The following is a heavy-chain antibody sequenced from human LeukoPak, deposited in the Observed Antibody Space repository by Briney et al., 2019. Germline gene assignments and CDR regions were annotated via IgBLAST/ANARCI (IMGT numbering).Heavy chain of an antibody. J-gene: IGHJ5*02. Sequence: GGSLRLSCAASGFTFSSYAMSWVRQAPGKGLEWVSAISGSGGSTYYADSVRGRLTISRDNSTNTLYLQMNSLRAEDTAVYYCAKDRPMIPSVGRNWFDPWGQGTLVTVSS. V-gene: IGHV3-23*01. CDR2: ISGSGGST. D-gene: IGHD3-22*01. CDR1: GFTFSSYA. CDR3: AKDRPMIPSVGRNWFDP.